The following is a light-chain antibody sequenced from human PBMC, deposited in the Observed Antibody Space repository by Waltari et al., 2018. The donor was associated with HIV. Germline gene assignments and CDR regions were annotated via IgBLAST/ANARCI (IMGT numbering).Light chain of an antibody. J-gene: IGLJ3*02. Sequence: QSVLTQPPSVSADPGQKVTIPCSGSSSNIGNNYVSWYQQLPATAPKILIYDSDKRASGIPDRFSGSKSGTSATLGITGLQTGDEADYYCATWDTSLSVWVFGGGTKLTVL. CDR3: ATWDTSLSVWV. CDR2: DSD. CDR1: SSNIGNNY. V-gene: IGLV1-51*01.